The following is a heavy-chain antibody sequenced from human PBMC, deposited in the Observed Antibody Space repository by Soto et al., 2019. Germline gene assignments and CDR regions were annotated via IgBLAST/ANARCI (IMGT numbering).Heavy chain of an antibody. V-gene: IGHV4-39*01. CDR2: ISHTGSP. J-gene: IGHJ4*02. Sequence: LQLQESGPGLVKPSETLSLTCTVSGGSISNSDYFWAWMRQPPGKGLEWVGTISHTGSPRYNPSLKSRVSISGDTSKNQFSLSLPSVTAADTAVFYCASQLESTTYFDYWGRGTLVTVSS. D-gene: IGHD1-1*01. CDR3: ASQLESTTYFDY. CDR1: GGSISNSDYF.